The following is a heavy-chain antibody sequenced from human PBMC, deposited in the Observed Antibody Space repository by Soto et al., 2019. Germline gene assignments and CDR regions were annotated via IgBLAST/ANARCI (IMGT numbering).Heavy chain of an antibody. Sequence: EGHLVESGGGLVKPGGSLRLSCAVSGFTFSSCTMNWVRQAPGKGLEWVSSISPSSGHIYYADSVKGRFTISRDNAKNSLFLQMNSLRGEDTAVYYCSGCSGGACHKNYGMDVWGQGTTVTVSS. CDR1: GFTFSSCT. CDR2: ISPSSGHI. V-gene: IGHV3-21*06. J-gene: IGHJ6*02. CDR3: SGCSGGACHKNYGMDV. D-gene: IGHD2-15*01.